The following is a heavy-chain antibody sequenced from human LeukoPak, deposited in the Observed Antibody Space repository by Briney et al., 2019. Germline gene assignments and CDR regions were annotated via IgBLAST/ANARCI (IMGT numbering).Heavy chain of an antibody. V-gene: IGHV1-2*02. CDR3: ARGYYDSSDYEYFQH. CDR1: GYTFSGYY. D-gene: IGHD3-22*01. Sequence: ASVKVSCKASGYTFSGYYLHWVRQAPGQGLEWMGWINPNSGGTNSAQKFQGRVTMTRDTSIITAYMELSRLRSDDTAVYFCARGYYDSSDYEYFQHWGQGALVTVSS. CDR2: INPNSGGT. J-gene: IGHJ1*01.